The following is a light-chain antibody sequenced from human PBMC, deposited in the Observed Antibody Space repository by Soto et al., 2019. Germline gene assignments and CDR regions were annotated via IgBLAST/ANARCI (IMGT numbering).Light chain of an antibody. CDR1: QDIDKF. CDR2: DAS. J-gene: IGKJ5*01. Sequence: HMTQSPSSLSSSLGDIVTITCQASQDIDKFLNWYQQKPGKPPKLLIDDASNLATGVPSRFSGRGSGTDFTFTISSLQPEDVATYYCQQYDDFPITFGQGARLEIK. CDR3: QQYDDFPIT. V-gene: IGKV1-33*01.